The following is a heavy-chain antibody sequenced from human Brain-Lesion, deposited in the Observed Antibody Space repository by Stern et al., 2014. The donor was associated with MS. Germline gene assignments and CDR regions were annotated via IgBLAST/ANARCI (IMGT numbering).Heavy chain of an antibody. V-gene: IGHV1-2*02. D-gene: IGHD3-3*01. CDR2: INPKTGGT. CDR1: GYIFTGYY. J-gene: IGHJ6*02. CDR3: ARDQRGITIFGVVTDYYYLGMDV. Sequence: VQLEESGAEVKKPGASVKVSCKTSGYIFTGYYIHWVRQAPGQGLEWMAWINPKTGGTKYAKKFQGRVTMSRDTSISTAYVELSSLTSDDTAVYYCARDQRGITIFGVVTDYYYLGMDVWGQGTTVTVSS.